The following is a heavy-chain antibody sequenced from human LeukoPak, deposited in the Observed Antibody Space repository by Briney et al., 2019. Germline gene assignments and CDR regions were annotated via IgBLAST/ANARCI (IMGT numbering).Heavy chain of an antibody. V-gene: IGHV4-59*01. CDR3: ARGSSGWYGYYFDY. D-gene: IGHD6-19*01. CDR1: GGSISSYY. CDR2: IYYSGST. J-gene: IGHJ4*02. Sequence: SETVSLTCTVSGGSISSYYWNWIRQPPGKGLEYTGYIYYSGSTNYNPSLKSRITISVDTSKNQFSLKLNSVTAADTAVYYCARGSSGWYGYYFDYWGQGTLVTVSS.